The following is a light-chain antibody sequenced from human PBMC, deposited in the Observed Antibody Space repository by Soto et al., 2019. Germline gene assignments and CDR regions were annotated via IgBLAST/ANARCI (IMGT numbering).Light chain of an antibody. J-gene: IGLJ2*01. Sequence: QSVLTQPPSASGSPGQSVTISCTGTSSDVGGYNYVSWYQQHPGKAPKHMIYEVSKRPSGVPDRFSGSKSGNTASLTVSGLQAEDEADYYCSSYAGSNKYVVFGGGTKLTVL. V-gene: IGLV2-8*01. CDR2: EVS. CDR3: SSYAGSNKYVV. CDR1: SSDVGGYNY.